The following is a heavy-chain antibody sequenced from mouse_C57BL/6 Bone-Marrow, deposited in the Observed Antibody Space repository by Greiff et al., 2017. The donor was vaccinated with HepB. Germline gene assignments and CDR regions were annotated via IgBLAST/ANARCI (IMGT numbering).Heavy chain of an antibody. CDR2: ISYDGSN. CDR3: ASILGY. J-gene: IGHJ2*01. CDR1: GYSITSGYY. V-gene: IGHV3-6*01. Sequence: EVKVEESGPGLVKPSQSLSLTCSVTGYSITSGYYWNWIRQFPGNKLEWMGYISYDGSNNYNPSLKNRSSITRDTSKNQFFLKLNSVTTEDTATYYCASILGYWGQGTTLTVSS.